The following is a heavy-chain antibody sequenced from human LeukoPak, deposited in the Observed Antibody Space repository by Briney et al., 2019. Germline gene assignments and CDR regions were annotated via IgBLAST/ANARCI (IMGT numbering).Heavy chain of an antibody. CDR3: ARLVWDDPFYYCSGGSCSDRGLDY. CDR2: INHSGST. CDR1: GGSFSGYY. J-gene: IGHJ4*02. D-gene: IGHD2-15*01. V-gene: IGHV4-34*01. Sequence: SETLSLTCAVYGGSFSGYYWSWIRQPPGKGLEWIGEINHSGSTNYNPSLKSRVTISVDTSKNQFSLKLSSVTAADTAVYYCARLVWDDPFYYCSGGSCSDRGLDYWGQGTLVTVSS.